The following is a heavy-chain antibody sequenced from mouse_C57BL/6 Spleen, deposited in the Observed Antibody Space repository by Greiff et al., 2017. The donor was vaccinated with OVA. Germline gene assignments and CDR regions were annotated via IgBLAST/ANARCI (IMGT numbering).Heavy chain of an antibody. CDR2: ISSGSSTI. CDR3: ARSLLLHYAMDY. V-gene: IGHV5-17*01. J-gene: IGHJ4*01. CDR1: GFTFSDYG. D-gene: IGHD1-1*01. Sequence: EVNLVESGGGLVKPGGSLKLSCAASGFTFSDYGMHWVRQAPEKGLEWVAYISSGSSTIYYADTVKGRFTISRDNAKNTLFLQMTSLRSEDTAMYYCARSLLLHYAMDYWGQGTSVTVSS.